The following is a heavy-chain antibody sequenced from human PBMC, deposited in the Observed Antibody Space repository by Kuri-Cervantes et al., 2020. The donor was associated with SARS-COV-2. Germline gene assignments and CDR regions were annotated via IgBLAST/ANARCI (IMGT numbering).Heavy chain of an antibody. J-gene: IGHJ6*02. D-gene: IGHD2-2*01. CDR1: GYTFTSYA. Sequence: ASVKVSCKASGYTFTSYAMHWVRQAPGQGLEWMGRINPNSGGTNYAQKFQGRVTMTRDTSISTAYMELSRLRSDDTAVYYCAADPRDVVVPASRYYYGMDVWGQGTTVTVSS. CDR3: AADPRDVVVPASRYYYGMDV. V-gene: IGHV1-2*06. CDR2: INPNSGGT.